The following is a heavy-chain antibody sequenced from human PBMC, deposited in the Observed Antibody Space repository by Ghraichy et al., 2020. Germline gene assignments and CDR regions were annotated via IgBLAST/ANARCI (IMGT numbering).Heavy chain of an antibody. V-gene: IGHV3-7*01. CDR2: IKQDGSEK. D-gene: IGHD4-11*01. CDR1: GFTFSSYW. CDR3: ARWTTVTTLAIYYYYYGMDV. Sequence: LSLTCAASGFTFSSYWMSWVRQAPGKGLEWVANIKQDGSEKYYVDSVKGRFTISRDNAKNSLYLQMNSLRAEDTAVYYCARWTTVTTLAIYYYYYGMDVWGQGTTVTVSS. J-gene: IGHJ6*02.